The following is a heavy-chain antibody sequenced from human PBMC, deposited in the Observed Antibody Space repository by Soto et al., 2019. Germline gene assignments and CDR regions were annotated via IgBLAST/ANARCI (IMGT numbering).Heavy chain of an antibody. J-gene: IGHJ5*02. D-gene: IGHD3-10*01. CDR1: GFRFSLFG. V-gene: IGHV3-48*02. CDR2: ISSSSATI. CDR3: ARDKGGTVAGVNGLDP. Sequence: ELLLQESGGDLVQPGGSLRLSCVASGFRFSLFGMNWVRQAPGKGLEWITYISSSSATIVYGGSVEGRFTVSRDNAENSVYLEMKSLRDGDTAVSYWARDKGGTVAGVNGLDPWGHGTLVTVST.